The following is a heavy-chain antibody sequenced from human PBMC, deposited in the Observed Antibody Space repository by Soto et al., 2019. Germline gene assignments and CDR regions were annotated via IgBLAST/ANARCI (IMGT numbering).Heavy chain of an antibody. J-gene: IGHJ6*02. D-gene: IGHD3-10*01. CDR1: LRTSSIYV. V-gene: IGHV3-30*18. CDR2: ISYDGSNK. CDR3: AKDPDSYGSGSYDISYYYYYRMDV. Sequence: CCAPALRTSSIYVIRSVGQAPGKVLEPVAVISYDGSNKYYADSVKGRFTISRDNSKNTLYLQMNSLRAQDTAVYYRAKDPDSYGSGSYDISYYYYYRMDVWGQVSTVTVSS.